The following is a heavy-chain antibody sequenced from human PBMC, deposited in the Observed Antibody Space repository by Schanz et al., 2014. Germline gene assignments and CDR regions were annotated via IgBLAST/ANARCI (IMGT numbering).Heavy chain of an antibody. CDR1: GFTFNDYA. CDR3: AKDPYGMDV. J-gene: IGHJ6*02. CDR2: ISYEGSKK. Sequence: QVQLVESGGGVVQPGRSLKLSCAASGFTFNDYAMHWVRQAPGKGLEWVAVISYEGSKKYYPDSVQGRFTISRDNSKNTLYLQMNSLRAEDTAVYYCAKDPYGMDVWGQGTTVTVSS. V-gene: IGHV3-30*04.